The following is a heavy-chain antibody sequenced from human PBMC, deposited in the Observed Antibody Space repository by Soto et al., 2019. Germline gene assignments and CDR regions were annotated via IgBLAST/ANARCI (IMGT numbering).Heavy chain of an antibody. D-gene: IGHD4-17*01. CDR3: ARHPTVTEYYFDY. J-gene: IGHJ4*02. Sequence: SETLSLTCTVSGGSISSGDYYWSWIRQPPGKGLEWIGYIYYSGSTNYNPSLKSRVTISVDTSKNQFSLKLSSVTAADTAVYFCARHPTVTEYYFDYWAQGTLVPVSS. CDR1: GGSISSGDYY. V-gene: IGHV4-30-4*01. CDR2: IYYSGST.